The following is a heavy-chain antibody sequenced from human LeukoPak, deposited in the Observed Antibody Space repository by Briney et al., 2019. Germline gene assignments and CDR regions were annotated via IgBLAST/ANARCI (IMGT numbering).Heavy chain of an antibody. CDR1: GGTFSSYA. CDR3: ARASIVVVPAAIYYGDYYYYMDV. V-gene: IGHV1-69*05. Sequence: SVKVSCKASGGTFSSYAISWVRQAPGQGLEWMGGIIPIFGTANYARKFQGRVTITTDESTSTAYMELSSLRSEDTAVYYCARASIVVVPAAIYYGDYYYYMDVWGKGTTVTVSS. CDR2: IIPIFGTA. D-gene: IGHD2-2*01. J-gene: IGHJ6*03.